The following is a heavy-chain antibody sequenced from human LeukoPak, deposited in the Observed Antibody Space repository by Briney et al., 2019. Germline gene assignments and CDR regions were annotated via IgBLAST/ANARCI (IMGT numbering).Heavy chain of an antibody. V-gene: IGHV3-11*01. D-gene: IGHD2-15*01. Sequence: GGSLRLSCAASGFTFSDYYMSWIRQAPGKGLEWVSYISSSGSTIYYADSVKGRFTISRDNAKNSLYLQMNSLRAEDTAVYYCARDRKVVAASGAFDIWGQGTMVTVSS. CDR2: ISSSGSTI. J-gene: IGHJ3*02. CDR3: ARDRKVVAASGAFDI. CDR1: GFTFSDYY.